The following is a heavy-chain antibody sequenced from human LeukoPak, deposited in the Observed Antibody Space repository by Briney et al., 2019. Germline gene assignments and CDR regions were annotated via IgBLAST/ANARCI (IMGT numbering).Heavy chain of an antibody. CDR3: ARITGTTGWFDP. Sequence: GGSLRLSCAASGFTFSSYAMHWVRQAPGKGLEWVAVISYDGSNKYYADSVKGRFTISRDNSKNTLYLQMHSLRAEDTAVYYCARITGTTGWFDPWGQGTLVTVSS. CDR1: GFTFSSYA. V-gene: IGHV3-30*04. CDR2: ISYDGSNK. D-gene: IGHD1-20*01. J-gene: IGHJ5*02.